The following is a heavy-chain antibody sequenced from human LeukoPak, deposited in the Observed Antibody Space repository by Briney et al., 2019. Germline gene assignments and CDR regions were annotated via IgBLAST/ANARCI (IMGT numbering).Heavy chain of an antibody. V-gene: IGHV3-66*01. CDR1: GFTFSNYA. D-gene: IGHD1-26*01. J-gene: IGHJ4*02. Sequence: GESLRLSCEASGFTFSNYAMSWVRQAPGKGLEWVSVIYSGGSTYYADPVKGRFTISRDNSKNTLYLQMNSLRAEDTAVYYCARGRVGASYYFDYWGQGTLVTVSS. CDR3: ARGRVGASYYFDY. CDR2: IYSGGST.